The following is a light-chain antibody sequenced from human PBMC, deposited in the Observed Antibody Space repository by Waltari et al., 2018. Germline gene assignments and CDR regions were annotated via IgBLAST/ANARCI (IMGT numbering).Light chain of an antibody. CDR2: DVS. J-gene: IGLJ3*02. V-gene: IGLV2-11*01. Sequence: QSALTQPRSVSGSPGQSVTISCTGTSSDVGGYNYVSWYQQHPGKAPKLMIYDVSVLPSGVPDRFSGSKSGNTASLTISGLQAEDEADYYCCSYAGSYTWVFGGGTKLTVL. CDR3: CSYAGSYTWV. CDR1: SSDVGGYNY.